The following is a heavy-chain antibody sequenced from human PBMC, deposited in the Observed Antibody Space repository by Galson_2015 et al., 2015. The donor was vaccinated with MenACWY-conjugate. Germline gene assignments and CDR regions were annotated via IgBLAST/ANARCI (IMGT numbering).Heavy chain of an antibody. J-gene: IGHJ4*02. V-gene: IGHV3-11*06. CDR1: GFTFSDYY. D-gene: IGHD3-9*01. CDR3: ARWGYFDWPSIDY. CDR2: ISSSSSYT. Sequence: SLRLSCAASGFTFSDYYMSWIRQAPGKGLEWVSYISSSSSYTNYADSVKGRFTISRDNAKNSLYLQMNSLRAEDTAVHYCARWGYFDWPSIDYWGQGTLVTVSS.